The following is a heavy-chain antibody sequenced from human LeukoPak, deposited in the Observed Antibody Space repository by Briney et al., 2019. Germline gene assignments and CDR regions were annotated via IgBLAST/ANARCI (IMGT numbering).Heavy chain of an antibody. D-gene: IGHD6-13*01. CDR2: FDPEDGET. J-gene: IGHJ6*03. CDR1: GYTLTELS. Sequence: ASVKASCKVSGYTLTELSMHWVRQAPGKGLEWMGGFDPEDGETIYAQKFQGRVTMTEDTSTDTAYMELSSLRSEDTAVYYCATVSIAAADDEYYYYMDVWGKGTTVTVSS. CDR3: ATVSIAAADDEYYYYMDV. V-gene: IGHV1-24*01.